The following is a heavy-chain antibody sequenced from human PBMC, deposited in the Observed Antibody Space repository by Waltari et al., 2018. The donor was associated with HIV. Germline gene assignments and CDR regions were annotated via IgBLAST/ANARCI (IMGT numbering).Heavy chain of an antibody. Sequence: EVQRLESGGGLVRPGGSLRLSCAASGFTFTTYAMTWVRQAPGKGRDWCYAISGVGDSTYYADSVKGRFTISRDNSKNTLYLQMNSLRAEDTAVYFCAKLASGWYGYWGQGTLVTVSS. D-gene: IGHD6-19*01. CDR3: AKLASGWYGY. J-gene: IGHJ4*02. CDR1: GFTFTTYA. V-gene: IGHV3-23*01. CDR2: ISGVGDST.